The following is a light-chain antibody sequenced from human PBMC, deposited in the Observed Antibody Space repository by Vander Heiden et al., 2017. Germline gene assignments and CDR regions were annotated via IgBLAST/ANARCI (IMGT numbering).Light chain of an antibody. CDR2: YDD. V-gene: IGLV1-36*01. CDR1: SSNIGNNA. CDR3: AAWDDSLNGPV. J-gene: IGLJ2*01. Sequence: SVLPQPPSLSEAPSQRVTISFSGSSSNIGNNAVNWYQQLPGKAPKLLIYYDDLLPSGVSDRFSGSKSGTSATLAISGVQSEDEADYYCAAWDDSLNGPVFGGGTKLTVL.